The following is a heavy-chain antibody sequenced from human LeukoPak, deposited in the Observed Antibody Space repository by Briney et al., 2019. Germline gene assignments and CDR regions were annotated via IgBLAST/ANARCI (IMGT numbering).Heavy chain of an antibody. Sequence: GGSLRLSCAASGFTFSSYSMNWVRQAPGKGLEWVSSISSSSRYIYYADSVKGRFTISRDNAKNSLYLQMNSLRAEDTAVYYCAREVASYYDILTGYPVLGYWGQGTLVTVSS. CDR2: ISSSSRYI. D-gene: IGHD3-9*01. CDR1: GFTFSSYS. V-gene: IGHV3-21*01. CDR3: AREVASYYDILTGYPVLGY. J-gene: IGHJ4*02.